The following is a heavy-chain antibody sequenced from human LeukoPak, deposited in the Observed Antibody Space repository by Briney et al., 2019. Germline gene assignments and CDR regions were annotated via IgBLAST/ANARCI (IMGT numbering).Heavy chain of an antibody. CDR1: GFTFSSYG. V-gene: IGHV3-33*01. Sequence: GRSLRLSCAASGFTFSSYGMHWVRQAPGKGLEWVAVIWYDGSNKYYADSVKGRFTISRDNSKNTLYLQMNRLRAEDTAVYYCARDPEYYDILTGYSYYYGMDVWGQGTTVTVSS. D-gene: IGHD3-9*01. CDR3: ARDPEYYDILTGYSYYYGMDV. J-gene: IGHJ6*02. CDR2: IWYDGSNK.